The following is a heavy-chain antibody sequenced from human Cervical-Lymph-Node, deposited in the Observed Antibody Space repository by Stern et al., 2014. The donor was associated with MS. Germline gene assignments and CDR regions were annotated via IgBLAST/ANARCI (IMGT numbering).Heavy chain of an antibody. V-gene: IGHV2-5*02. D-gene: IGHD1-1*01. CDR2: FSGGDDE. Sequence: QITLKESGPALVKPTQTLTLTCTFSGFSLTTSDVGVAWIRQPPGKALEFLAVFSGGDDERRSLSLMNRLTITKHTSENQVVLTMTNMDPVDTATYYCAHTLIKDLAPYXXXXXWGQGTLVTVSS. J-gene: IGHJ4*02. CDR1: GFSLTTSDVG. CDR3: AHTLIKDLAPYXXXXX.